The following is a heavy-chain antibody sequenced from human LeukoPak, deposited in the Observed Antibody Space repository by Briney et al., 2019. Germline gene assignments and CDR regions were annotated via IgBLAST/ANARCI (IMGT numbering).Heavy chain of an antibody. J-gene: IGHJ4*02. CDR3: ASQPPQDCSGGSCYPGTGFDY. CDR1: GFSFSDYE. D-gene: IGHD2-15*01. Sequence: PGGSLRLSCAASGFSFSDYEMNWVRQAPGKGLEWVSYISSSSSTIYYADSVKGRFTISRDNAKNSLYLQMNSLRDEDTAVYYCASQPPQDCSGGSCYPGTGFDYWGQGTLVTVSS. CDR2: ISSSSSTI. V-gene: IGHV3-48*02.